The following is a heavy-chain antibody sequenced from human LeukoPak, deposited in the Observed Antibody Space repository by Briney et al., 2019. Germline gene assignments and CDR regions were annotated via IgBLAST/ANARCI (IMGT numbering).Heavy chain of an antibody. Sequence: PGGSLRLSCAASGFTFSSYAMNWVRQAPGKGLEWVSVISGSGGSTYYADSVKGRFTISRDNSKNTLYLQMNSLRAEDTAVYYCAKGSSYYYDSSGSPFEIWGQGTMVTVSS. CDR3: AKGSSYYYDSSGSPFEI. V-gene: IGHV3-23*01. CDR1: GFTFSSYA. CDR2: ISGSGGST. J-gene: IGHJ3*02. D-gene: IGHD3-22*01.